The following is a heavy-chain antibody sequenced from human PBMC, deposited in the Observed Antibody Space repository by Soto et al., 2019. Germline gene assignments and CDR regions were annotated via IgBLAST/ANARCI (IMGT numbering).Heavy chain of an antibody. D-gene: IGHD6-13*01. V-gene: IGHV4-61*01. Sequence: PSETLSLTCTVSGGSVSSGIYYWSWIRQPPGKGLEWIGYIYYSGSTNYNPSLKSRVTISVDTSKSQFSLKLSSVTAADTAVYHCARRTAAPTYYYYGMDVWGQGTTVTVSS. J-gene: IGHJ6*02. CDR3: ARRTAAPTYYYYGMDV. CDR1: GGSVSSGIYY. CDR2: IYYSGST.